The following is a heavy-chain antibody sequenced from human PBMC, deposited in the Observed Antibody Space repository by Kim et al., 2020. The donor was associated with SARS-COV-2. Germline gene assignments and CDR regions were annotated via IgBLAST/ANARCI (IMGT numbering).Heavy chain of an antibody. Sequence: ADSVKGRFTISRDNSKNTLYLQMNSLRAEDTAVYYCAKDPYSRGSDAFDIWGQGTMVTVSS. CDR3: AKDPYSRGSDAFDI. D-gene: IGHD6-19*01. J-gene: IGHJ3*02. V-gene: IGHV3-23*01.